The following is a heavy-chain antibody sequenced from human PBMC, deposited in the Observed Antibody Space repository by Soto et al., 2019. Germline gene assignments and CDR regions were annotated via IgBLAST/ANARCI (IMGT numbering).Heavy chain of an antibody. V-gene: IGHV3-23*01. J-gene: IGHJ4*02. Sequence: EVQPMESGGGLVQPGGSLRLSCAASGFTFSDYAMSWVRQAPGKGLEWVSAISGAGNSASHASSVQGRFVISRDNSKNTRFLQMNSLRAEDTTTYYCAKNDSGYTTCQFIDHWGQGTLVTVSS. CDR1: GFTFSDYA. CDR3: AKNDSGYTTCQFIDH. D-gene: IGHD3-9*01. CDR2: ISGAGNSA.